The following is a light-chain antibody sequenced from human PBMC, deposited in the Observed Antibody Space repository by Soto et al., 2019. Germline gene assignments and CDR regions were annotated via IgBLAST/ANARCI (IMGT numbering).Light chain of an antibody. Sequence: AIQVTQSPTSLSASVGDRVTITCRSSQDISNYLGWYQQKPGKAPQLLIYCASSLQHVVSSRFSGSGFGTDFTLTISSMQPEDSATYYCLQDRSHFWTFGQGTKVEI. CDR2: CAS. V-gene: IGKV1-6*01. CDR1: QDISNY. CDR3: LQDRSHFWT. J-gene: IGKJ1*01.